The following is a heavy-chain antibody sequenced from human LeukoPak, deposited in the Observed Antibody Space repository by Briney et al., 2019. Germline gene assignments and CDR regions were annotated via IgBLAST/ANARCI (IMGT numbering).Heavy chain of an antibody. D-gene: IGHD1-26*01. Sequence: PGGSLRLSCAASGFTFSSYAMHWVRQAPGKGLEWVAVISYDGSNKYYADSVKGRFTISRDNSKNTLYLQMNSLRAEDTAAYYCARDRVEAFYFDYWGQGTLVTVSS. J-gene: IGHJ4*02. CDR2: ISYDGSNK. CDR3: ARDRVEAFYFDY. V-gene: IGHV3-30-3*01. CDR1: GFTFSSYA.